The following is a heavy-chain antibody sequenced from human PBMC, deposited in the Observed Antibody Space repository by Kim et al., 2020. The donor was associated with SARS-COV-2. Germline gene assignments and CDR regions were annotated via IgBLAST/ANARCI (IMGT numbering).Heavy chain of an antibody. CDR2: ISYDGSNK. Sequence: GGSLRLSCAASGFTFSSYAMHWVRQAPGKGLEWVAVISYDGSNKYYADYVKGRFTISRDNSKNTLYLQMNSLRAEDTAVYYCARTSSSWYSSYYYGMDVWGQGTTVTVSS. V-gene: IGHV3-30-3*01. J-gene: IGHJ6*02. CDR3: ARTSSSWYSSYYYGMDV. D-gene: IGHD6-13*01. CDR1: GFTFSSYA.